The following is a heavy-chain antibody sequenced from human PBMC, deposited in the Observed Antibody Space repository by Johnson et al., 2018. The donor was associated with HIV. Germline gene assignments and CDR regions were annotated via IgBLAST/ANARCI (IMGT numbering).Heavy chain of an antibody. CDR2: ISYDGSNK. Sequence: QVQLVESGGGVVQPGGSLRLSCAASGFTFSSYGMHWVRQAPGKGLEWVAVISYDGSNKYYADSVKGRFTISRDNAKNTLYLQLNSLRVEDTAVYYCARGSGHHPGAFDIWGQGTMVTVSS. CDR1: GFTFSSYG. V-gene: IGHV3-33*05. J-gene: IGHJ3*02. D-gene: IGHD6-19*01. CDR3: ARGSGHHPGAFDI.